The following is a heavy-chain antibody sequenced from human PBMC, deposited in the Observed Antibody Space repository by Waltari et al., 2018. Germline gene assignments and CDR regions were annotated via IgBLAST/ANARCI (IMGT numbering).Heavy chain of an antibody. V-gene: IGHV3-48*03. CDR2: ISSSGSTI. D-gene: IGHD6-13*01. CDR3: ARGYSSGWYSPPIDY. Sequence: EVQLVESGGGLVQPGGSLRLSCAASGFTFSSYEMNWVRQAPGRGLEWVSYISSSGSTIYYADSVKGRFTISRDNAKNSLYLQMNSLRAEDTAVYYCARGYSSGWYSPPIDYWGQGTLVTVSS. J-gene: IGHJ4*02. CDR1: GFTFSSYE.